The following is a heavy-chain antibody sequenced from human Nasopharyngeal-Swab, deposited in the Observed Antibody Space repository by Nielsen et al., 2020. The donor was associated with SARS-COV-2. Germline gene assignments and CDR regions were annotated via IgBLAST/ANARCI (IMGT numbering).Heavy chain of an antibody. Sequence: VCQAAGKGLEWVSSVSGRDSTYYADSVKGRFTISRDISKNTLYLQMNSLRAEDTAVYYCAKDRNSAYYYYYMDVWGKGTTVTVSS. CDR2: VSGRDST. J-gene: IGHJ6*03. CDR3: AKDRNSAYYYYYMDV. V-gene: IGHV3-23*01. D-gene: IGHD1-26*01.